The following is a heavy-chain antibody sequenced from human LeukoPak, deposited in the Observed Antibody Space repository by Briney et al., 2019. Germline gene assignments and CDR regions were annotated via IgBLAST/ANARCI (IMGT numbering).Heavy chain of an antibody. CDR2: INPKSGGS. CDR1: GYPFSDYY. D-gene: IGHD6-6*01. Sequence: ASVKVSCKASGYPFSDYYIHWIRQAPGQGLEWMGWINPKSGGSNYAQQFQGRVIMTRDTSLNTAYVELSRLRSDDTAVYYCARDLWRYSSSSAFNWFDPWGQGTLVTVSS. J-gene: IGHJ5*02. CDR3: ARDLWRYSSSSAFNWFDP. V-gene: IGHV1-2*02.